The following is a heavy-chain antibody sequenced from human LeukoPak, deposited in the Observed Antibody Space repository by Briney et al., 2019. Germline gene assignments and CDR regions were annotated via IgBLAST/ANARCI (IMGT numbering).Heavy chain of an antibody. Sequence: ASVKVSCKASGYTFTSYAMHWVRQAPGQRLEWMGWINAGNGNTKYSQKFQGRVTITRDTSASTAYMELSSLRSEDTAVYYCARARTDMVRGVKGWFDPWGQGTLVTVSS. V-gene: IGHV1-3*01. CDR3: ARARTDMVRGVKGWFDP. J-gene: IGHJ5*02. D-gene: IGHD3-10*01. CDR2: INAGNGNT. CDR1: GYTFTSYA.